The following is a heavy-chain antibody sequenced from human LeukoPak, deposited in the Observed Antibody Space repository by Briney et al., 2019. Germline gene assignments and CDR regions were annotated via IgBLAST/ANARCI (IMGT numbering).Heavy chain of an antibody. CDR3: ARGFYSGSYCDY. CDR2: IYYSGST. V-gene: IGHV4-59*01. Sequence: PSETLSLTCTVSGGSISSYYWSWIRQPPGKGLEWIGYIYYSGSTNYNPSLKSRVTISVDTSKNQFSLKLSSVTAADTAVYYCARGFYSGSYCDYWGQGTLVTVSS. J-gene: IGHJ4*02. CDR1: GGSISSYY. D-gene: IGHD1-26*01.